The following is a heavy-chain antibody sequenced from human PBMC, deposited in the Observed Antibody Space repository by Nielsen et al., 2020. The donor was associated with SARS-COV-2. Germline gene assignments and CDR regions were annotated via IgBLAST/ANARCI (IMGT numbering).Heavy chain of an antibody. CDR1: GFTFDDYA. V-gene: IGHV3-43D*03. CDR2: ISWDGGST. D-gene: IGHD5-18*01. Sequence: GESLKISCAASGFTFDDYAMHWVRQAPGKGLEWVSLISWDGGSTYYADSVKGRFTISRDNSKNSLYLPMNSLRAEDTALYYCAKDLGYSYGFYYYYYGMDVWGQGTTVTVSS. CDR3: AKDLGYSYGFYYYYYGMDV. J-gene: IGHJ6*02.